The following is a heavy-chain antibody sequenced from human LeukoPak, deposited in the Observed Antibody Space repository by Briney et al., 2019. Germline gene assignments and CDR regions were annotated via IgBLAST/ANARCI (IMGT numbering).Heavy chain of an antibody. CDR1: GYSISSGYY. Sequence: SETLSLTCAVSGYSISSGYYWGWIRQPPGKGREWIGSIYHSGSTYYNPSLKSRVTISVDTSKNQFSLKLSSVTAADTAVYYCAIDDFWSGYYPKDSWGQGTLVTVSS. CDR2: IYHSGST. J-gene: IGHJ4*02. D-gene: IGHD3-3*01. CDR3: AIDDFWSGYYPKDS. V-gene: IGHV4-38-2*01.